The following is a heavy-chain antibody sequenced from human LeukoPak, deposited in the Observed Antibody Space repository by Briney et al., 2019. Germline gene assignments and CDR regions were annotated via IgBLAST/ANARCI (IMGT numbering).Heavy chain of an antibody. CDR1: GGSISSYY. CDR2: IYSSGST. J-gene: IGHJ4*02. V-gene: IGHV4-4*07. Sequence: SETLSLTCTVSGGSISSYYWSWIRQPAGKGLEWIGRIYSSGSTNYNPSLKSRVTMSVDTSKNQFSLNLSSVTAADTAVYYCAREVGQYSSGWLSSEFYFDYWGQGTLVTVSS. D-gene: IGHD6-19*01. CDR3: AREVGQYSSGWLSSEFYFDY.